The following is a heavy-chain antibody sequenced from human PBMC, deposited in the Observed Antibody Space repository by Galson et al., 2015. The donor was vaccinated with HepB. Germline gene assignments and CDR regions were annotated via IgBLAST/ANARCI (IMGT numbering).Heavy chain of an antibody. Sequence: SVKVSCKASGYTFTSYGISWVRQAPGQGLEWMGWISAYNGNTNYAQKLQGRVTMTTDTSTSTAYMELRSLRSDDTAVYYCASSSSGWFDAFDIWGQGTMVTVSS. CDR1: GYTFTSYG. CDR2: ISAYNGNT. D-gene: IGHD6-19*01. V-gene: IGHV1-18*04. CDR3: ASSSSGWFDAFDI. J-gene: IGHJ3*02.